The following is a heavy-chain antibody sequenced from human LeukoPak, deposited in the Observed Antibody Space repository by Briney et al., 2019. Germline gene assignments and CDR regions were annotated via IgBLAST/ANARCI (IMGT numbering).Heavy chain of an antibody. CDR1: GFTFSSYE. J-gene: IGHJ3*02. V-gene: IGHV3-48*03. D-gene: IGHD3-16*01. Sequence: GGSLRLSCAASGFTFSSYEMNWVRQAPGKGLEWVSYISSSGSTIYYADSVKGRFTISRDNAKNSLYLQMNSLRAEDTAVYYCARVNPKIRDAFDIWGQGKMVTVSS. CDR2: ISSSGSTI. CDR3: ARVNPKIRDAFDI.